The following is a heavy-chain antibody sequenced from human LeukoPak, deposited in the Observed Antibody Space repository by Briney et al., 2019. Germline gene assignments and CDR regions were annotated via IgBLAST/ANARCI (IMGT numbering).Heavy chain of an antibody. J-gene: IGHJ6*03. Sequence: GGSLRLSCAASGFTFSSYAMHWVRQAPGKGLEWVAVISYDGSNKYYADSVKGRFTISRDNSKNTLYLQMNSLRAEDTAVYYCARDIAGGYYYMDVWGKGTTVTVSS. CDR1: GFTFSSYA. CDR2: ISYDGSNK. CDR3: ARDIAGGYYYMDV. V-gene: IGHV3-30-3*01. D-gene: IGHD1-26*01.